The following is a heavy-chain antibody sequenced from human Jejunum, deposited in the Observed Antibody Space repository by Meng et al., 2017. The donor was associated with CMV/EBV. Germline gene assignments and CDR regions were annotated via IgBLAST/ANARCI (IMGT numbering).Heavy chain of an antibody. J-gene: IGHJ3*01. CDR1: LTVSAKY. D-gene: IGHD3-3*01. CDR2: LCRDGTS. Sequence: LTVSAKYVDWVRQAPGKGLEWVSVLCRDGTSYYAASVKGRFTIYGDDYKNTLYLQMNSLRPDDTAVYYCARGDNKNDWVWRAFDVWGQGTLVTVSS. CDR3: ARGDNKNDWVWRAFDV. V-gene: IGHV3-66*02.